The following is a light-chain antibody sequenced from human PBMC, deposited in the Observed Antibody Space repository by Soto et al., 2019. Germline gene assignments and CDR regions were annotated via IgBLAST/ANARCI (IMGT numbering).Light chain of an antibody. CDR1: SSDVGGYNY. CDR2: DVT. J-gene: IGLJ1*01. CDR3: SSYTTSNTRQIV. V-gene: IGLV2-14*03. Sequence: QSALKQPASVSGSPGQSITISCTGTSSDVGGYNYVSWYQHHPGKAPKLIIYDVTNRPSGVSNPFSGSKSGNTASLTISGLQPEDEADYYCSSYTTSNTRQIVFGTGTKLTV.